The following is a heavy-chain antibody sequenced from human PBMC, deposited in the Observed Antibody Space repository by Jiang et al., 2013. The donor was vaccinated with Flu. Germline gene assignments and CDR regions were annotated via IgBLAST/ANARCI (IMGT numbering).Heavy chain of an antibody. J-gene: IGHJ1*01. Sequence: RLSCAASGFTFSSYTMNWVRQAPGKGLEWVSSISSGSNYIYYADSVKGRFAISRDNAKNSLYLQMNSLRAEDTAVYYCARDFDHYYENIHRGLHWGQGTLVTVSS. V-gene: IGHV3-21*01. D-gene: IGHD3-22*01. CDR2: ISSGSNYI. CDR1: GFTFSSYT. CDR3: ARDFDHYYENIHRGLH.